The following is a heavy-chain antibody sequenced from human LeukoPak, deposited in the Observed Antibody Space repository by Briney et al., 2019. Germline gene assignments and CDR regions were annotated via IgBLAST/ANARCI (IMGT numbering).Heavy chain of an antibody. CDR3: ARDRCSGGSCYFPSAFDI. J-gene: IGHJ3*02. Sequence: SQTLSLTCTVSGGSIRSGSYYWSWIRQPPGKGLEWIGYIYYSGSTNYNPSLKSRVTISVDTSKNQFSLKLSSVTAADTAVYYCARDRCSGGSCYFPSAFDIWGQGTMVTVSS. CDR2: IYYSGST. CDR1: GGSIRSGSYY. D-gene: IGHD2-15*01. V-gene: IGHV4-61*01.